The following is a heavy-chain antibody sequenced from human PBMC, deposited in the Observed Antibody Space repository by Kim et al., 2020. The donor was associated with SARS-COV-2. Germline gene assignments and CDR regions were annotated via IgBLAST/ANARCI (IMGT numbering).Heavy chain of an antibody. D-gene: IGHD6-19*01. J-gene: IGHJ4*02. V-gene: IGHV1-2*02. CDR2: T. CDR3: APSSDPYYFDY. Sequence: TNYAQKFQGRATMTRDTSISTAYMELSRLRSDDSAVYYCAPSSDPYYFDYWGQGTQVTVSS.